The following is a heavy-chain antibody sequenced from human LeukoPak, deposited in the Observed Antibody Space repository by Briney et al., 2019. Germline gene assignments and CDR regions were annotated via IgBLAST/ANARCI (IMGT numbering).Heavy chain of an antibody. V-gene: IGHV1-69*05. J-gene: IGHJ4*02. Sequence: SVKVSCKASGGTFSSYAISWVRQAPGQGLGWMGGIIPTFGTANYAQKFQGRVTITTDESTSTAYMELSSLRSEDTAVYYCASIYYDSSGYYYGYFDYWGQGTLVTVSS. CDR3: ASIYYDSSGYYYGYFDY. D-gene: IGHD3-22*01. CDR1: GGTFSSYA. CDR2: IIPTFGTA.